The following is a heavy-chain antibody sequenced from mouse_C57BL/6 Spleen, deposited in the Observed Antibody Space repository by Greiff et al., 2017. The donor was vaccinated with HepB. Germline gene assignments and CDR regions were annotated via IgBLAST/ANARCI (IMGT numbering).Heavy chain of an antibody. CDR1: GYSITSGYY. CDR2: ISYDGSN. V-gene: IGHV3-6*01. CDR3: ARDTFLYDGYYEGDY. D-gene: IGHD2-3*01. J-gene: IGHJ2*01. Sequence: EVQVVESGPGLVKPSQSLSLTCSVTGYSITSGYYWNWIRQFPGNKLEWMGYISYDGSNNYNPSLKNRISITRDTSKNQFFLKLNSVTTEDTATYYCARDTFLYDGYYEGDYWGQGTTLTVSS.